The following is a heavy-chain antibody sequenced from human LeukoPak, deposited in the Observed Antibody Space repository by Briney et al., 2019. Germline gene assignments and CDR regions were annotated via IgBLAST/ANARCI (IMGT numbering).Heavy chain of an antibody. V-gene: IGHV4-39*07. CDR3: ARRSSSWKNWVDP. CDR2: IYHSGYT. D-gene: IGHD6-13*01. CDR1: GASISTGTSY. Sequence: SETLSLTCNVSGASISTGTSYWGWIRQPPGRGLEWIGSIYHSGYTYYNPSLKSRVTMSVDMSKNQFSLKLSSVTAADTAVYYCARRSSSWKNWVDPWGQGTLVTVSS. J-gene: IGHJ5*02.